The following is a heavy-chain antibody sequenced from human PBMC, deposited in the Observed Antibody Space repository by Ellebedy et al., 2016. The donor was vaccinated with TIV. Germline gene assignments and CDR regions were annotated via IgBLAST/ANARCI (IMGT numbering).Heavy chain of an antibody. Sequence: GESLKISCVASGFNFNDCGMNWVRQAPGRGLEWVSSFSTSSSHIFQADSVKGRFTISRDDAQNSLYLQMNSLTAEDTAFYYCARDKRESGFGVWGQGTLVTVSS. CDR1: GFNFNDCG. CDR2: FSTSSSHI. D-gene: IGHD3-22*01. J-gene: IGHJ4*02. V-gene: IGHV3-21*01. CDR3: ARDKRESGFGV.